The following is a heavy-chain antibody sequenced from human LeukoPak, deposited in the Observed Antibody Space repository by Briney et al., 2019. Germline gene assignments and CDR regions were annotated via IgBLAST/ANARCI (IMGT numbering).Heavy chain of an antibody. CDR2: INPNSGGT. CDR3: ARTPGGGTNFDH. J-gene: IGHJ4*02. D-gene: IGHD3-16*01. Sequence: ASVKVSCKASGYTFTGYYMHWVRQAPGQGLEWMGWINPNSGGTNYAQKFQGRVTMTRDTSISTAYMELSRLRSDDTAVYYCARTPGGGTNFDHWGQGTLVTDSS. V-gene: IGHV1-2*02. CDR1: GYTFTGYY.